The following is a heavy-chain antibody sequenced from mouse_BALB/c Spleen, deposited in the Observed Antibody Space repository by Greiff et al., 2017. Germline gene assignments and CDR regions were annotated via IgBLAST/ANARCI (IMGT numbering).Heavy chain of an antibody. J-gene: IGHJ2*01. Sequence: EGQLQQSGAELVKPGASVQLSCTASGFNIKKPYMHWVKQRPEQGLGWIGRIDPANGNTKYDPKFQGKATITADTSSNTAYLQLSSLTSEDTAVYYCACYGNYYWGQGTTLTVSS. D-gene: IGHD2-1*01. CDR3: ACYGNYY. CDR2: IDPANGNT. CDR1: GFNIKKPY. V-gene: IGHV14-3*02.